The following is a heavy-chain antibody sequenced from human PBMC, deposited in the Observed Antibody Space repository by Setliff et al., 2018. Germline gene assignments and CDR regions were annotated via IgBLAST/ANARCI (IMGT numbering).Heavy chain of an antibody. CDR3: AGTPARGTTWFFED. Sequence: SETLSLTCTVSGGSVSPYFWSWIRQPPGKGLEWIGYIYHNGNTNFNPSLKSRVNMSVDTSKNQISLKITSVTAADTALYSCAGTPARGTTWFFEDWGQGTMVTVSS. D-gene: IGHD6-13*01. CDR2: IYHNGNT. J-gene: IGHJ4*02. CDR1: GGSVSPYF. V-gene: IGHV4-4*08.